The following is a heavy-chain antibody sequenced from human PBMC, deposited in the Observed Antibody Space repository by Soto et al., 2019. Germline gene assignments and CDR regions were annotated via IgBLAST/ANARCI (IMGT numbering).Heavy chain of an antibody. CDR3: ARGSGFDYHYFDY. J-gene: IGHJ4*02. CDR1: GGSVNRDSYY. Sequence: SETLSLTCTVSGGSVNRDSYYWSWIRQPPGKGLQWIGYIYYSGTTNYNPSLRSRATISVDTSNNQFSLKLSSVTAADTAVYYCARGSGFDYHYFDYWGQGTLVTVSS. V-gene: IGHV4-61*01. CDR2: IYYSGTT. D-gene: IGHD5-12*01.